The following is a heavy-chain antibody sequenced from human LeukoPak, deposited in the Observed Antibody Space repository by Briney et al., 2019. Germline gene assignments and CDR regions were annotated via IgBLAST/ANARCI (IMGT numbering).Heavy chain of an antibody. Sequence: GGSLRLSCAASGFTFSSYEMNWVHQAPGKGLEWVSYISSSGSTIYYADSVKGRFTISRDNAKNSLYLQMNSLRAEDTAVYYCARGDDILTGFTFDYWGQGTLVTVSS. CDR1: GFTFSSYE. J-gene: IGHJ4*02. CDR3: ARGDDILTGFTFDY. CDR2: ISSSGSTI. D-gene: IGHD3-9*01. V-gene: IGHV3-48*03.